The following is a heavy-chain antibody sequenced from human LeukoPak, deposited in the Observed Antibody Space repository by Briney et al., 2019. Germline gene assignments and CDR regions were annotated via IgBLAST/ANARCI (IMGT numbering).Heavy chain of an antibody. Sequence: GASVKVSCKAPGGTFSSYAISWVRQAPGQGLEWMGGIIPIFGTANYAQKFQGGVTITADESTSTAYTELSSLRSEDTAVYYCARDYYYDSSGYHYYNWFDPWGQGTLVTVSS. J-gene: IGHJ5*02. CDR1: GGTFSSYA. D-gene: IGHD3-22*01. V-gene: IGHV1-69*13. CDR3: ARDYYYDSSGYHYYNWFDP. CDR2: IIPIFGTA.